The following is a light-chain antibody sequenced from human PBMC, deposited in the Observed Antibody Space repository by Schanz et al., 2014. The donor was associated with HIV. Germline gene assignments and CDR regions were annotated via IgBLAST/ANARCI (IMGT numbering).Light chain of an antibody. CDR1: SSNIGISY. CDR2: RNN. J-gene: IGLJ2*01. CDR3: AAWDDSLSGSGGV. V-gene: IGLV1-47*01. Sequence: QSVLTQPPSASGTPGQRVTISCSGSSSNIGISYVYWYQQVPGTAPKLLIYRNNQRPSGVPDRFSGSKSGTSASLAISGLRSEDEADYYCAAWDDSLSGSGGVFGGGTKLTVL.